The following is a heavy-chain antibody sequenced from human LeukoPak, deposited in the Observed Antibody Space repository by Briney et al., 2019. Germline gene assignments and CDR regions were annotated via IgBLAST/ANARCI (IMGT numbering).Heavy chain of an antibody. D-gene: IGHD6-19*01. CDR2: IYYSGST. CDR1: GGSISSSSYY. V-gene: IGHV4-39*07. Sequence: SETLSLTCTVSGGSISSSSYYWGWIRQPPGKGLEWIGSIYYSGSTYYNPSLKSRVTISVDTSKNQFSLKLSSVTAADTAVYYCARARLLSSGPSHWQNWFDPWGQGTLVTVSS. CDR3: ARARLLSSGPSHWQNWFDP. J-gene: IGHJ5*02.